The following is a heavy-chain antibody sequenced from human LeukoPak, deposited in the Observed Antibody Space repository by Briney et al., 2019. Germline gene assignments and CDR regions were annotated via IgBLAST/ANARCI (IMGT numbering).Heavy chain of an antibody. J-gene: IGHJ3*02. CDR2: VDPSESYT. Sequence: GESLKISCKGSGYSFTSSWISWVRQMHGKGLEWMGRVDPSESYTSYSPSFQGHVTNSADKSISTAYLQWSSLKASDTAMYYCARHGAADDAFDIWGQGTMVTVSS. V-gene: IGHV5-10-1*01. CDR1: GYSFTSSW. D-gene: IGHD6-13*01. CDR3: ARHGAADDAFDI.